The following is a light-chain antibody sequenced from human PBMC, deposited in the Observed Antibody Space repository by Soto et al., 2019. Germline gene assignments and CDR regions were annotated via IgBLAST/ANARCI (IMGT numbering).Light chain of an antibody. Sequence: EIVMTQSPATLSVSPGERATLSCRASQSAGSNLAWYQQKPGQAPRLLIYGASTRATGIPARFSGSGSGTAFSLTISSLLSEDFSTYFCQQYNNWPRSTFGGGTKVEIK. J-gene: IGKJ4*01. V-gene: IGKV3-15*01. CDR3: QQYNNWPRST. CDR2: GAS. CDR1: QSAGSN.